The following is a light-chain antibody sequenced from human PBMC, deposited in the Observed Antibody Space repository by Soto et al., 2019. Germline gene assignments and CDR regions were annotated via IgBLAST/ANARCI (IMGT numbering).Light chain of an antibody. CDR1: QSISSW. CDR2: DAS. J-gene: IGKJ1*01. Sequence: DIQMTQSPSTLSASVGDRVTITCRASQSISSWLAWYQQKPGKAPKLLIYDASSLESGVPSRFSGSGSGTEFTLTISSLQPDDFAVYYCQQYGSSPTWTFGQGTKVEIK. V-gene: IGKV1-5*01. CDR3: QQYGSSPTWT.